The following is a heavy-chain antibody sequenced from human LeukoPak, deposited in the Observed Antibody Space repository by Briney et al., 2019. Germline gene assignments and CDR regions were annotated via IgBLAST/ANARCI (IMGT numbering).Heavy chain of an antibody. CDR2: ISHSGST. CDR1: GGSFSGYY. Sequence: PSETLSLTCAVYGGSFSGYYWSWIRQPPGKGPEWIGEISHSGSTNYNPSLKSRVTISVDTSKNQFSLKLSSVTAADTAVYYCARKTKMVRGEWAHGVYMDVWGKGTTVTVSS. CDR3: ARKTKMVRGEWAHGVYMDV. J-gene: IGHJ6*03. V-gene: IGHV4-34*01. D-gene: IGHD3-10*01.